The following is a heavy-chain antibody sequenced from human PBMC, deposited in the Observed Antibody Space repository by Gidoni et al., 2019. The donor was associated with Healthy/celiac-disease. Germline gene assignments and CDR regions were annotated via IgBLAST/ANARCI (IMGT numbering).Heavy chain of an antibody. CDR3: ARLPCSSTTCPLLY. CDR1: GDSISRSNNY. J-gene: IGHJ4*02. D-gene: IGHD2-2*01. Sequence: QLQLQESGPGLVKPSATLSLTCTVSGDSISRSNNYWGWIRQPPGKGLEWIGSIYYSGRTYYNPSLKSRVTISVDTSKTQFSLKLRSVTAADTAVYYCARLPCSSTTCPLLYWGQGTLVTVSS. CDR2: IYYSGRT. V-gene: IGHV4-39*01.